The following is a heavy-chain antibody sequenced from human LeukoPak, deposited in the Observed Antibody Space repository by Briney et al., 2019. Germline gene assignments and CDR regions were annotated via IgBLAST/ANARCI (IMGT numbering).Heavy chain of an antibody. CDR2: IYYSGST. J-gene: IGHJ6*03. Sequence: SETLSPTCTVSVGSISSYYWSWIRQPPGKGLEWIGYIYYSGSTNYNPSLKSRVTISVDTSKNQFSLKLSSVTAADTAVYYCARYSVVVVPAATRYYYYYMDVWGKGTTVTVSS. V-gene: IGHV4-59*08. CDR3: ARYSVVVVPAATRYYYYYMDV. D-gene: IGHD2-2*01. CDR1: VGSISSYY.